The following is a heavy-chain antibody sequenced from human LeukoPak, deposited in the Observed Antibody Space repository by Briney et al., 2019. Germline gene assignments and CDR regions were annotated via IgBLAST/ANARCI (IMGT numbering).Heavy chain of an antibody. CDR2: INPNSGGT. Sequence: ASVKVSCKASGYTFTGSYMHWVRQAPGQGLEWMGWINPNSGGTNYAQKFQGRVTMTRDTSISTAYMELSSLRSEDTAVYYCARDWGGSSRVFAYYYYMDVWGKGTTVTVSS. V-gene: IGHV1-2*02. J-gene: IGHJ6*03. CDR3: ARDWGGSSRVFAYYYYMDV. D-gene: IGHD2-15*01. CDR1: GYTFTGSY.